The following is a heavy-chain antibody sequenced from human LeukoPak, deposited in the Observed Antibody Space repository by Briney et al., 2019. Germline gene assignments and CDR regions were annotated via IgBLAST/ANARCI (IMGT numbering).Heavy chain of an antibody. Sequence: VASVKVSCKASGYTFTIYGISWVRQAPGQGLEWMGWISAYNGNTNYAQKLQGRVTMTTDTSTSTAYMELRSLRSDDTAVYYCARDMIVGAATFFDAYDIWGQGTLVTVSS. J-gene: IGHJ3*02. CDR2: ISAYNGNT. D-gene: IGHD1-26*01. CDR1: GYTFTIYG. CDR3: ARDMIVGAATFFDAYDI. V-gene: IGHV1-18*01.